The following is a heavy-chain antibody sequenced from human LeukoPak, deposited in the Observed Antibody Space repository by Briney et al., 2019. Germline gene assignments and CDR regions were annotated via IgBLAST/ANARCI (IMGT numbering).Heavy chain of an antibody. V-gene: IGHV3-21*01. CDR3: ARDRERWRFGEFDY. Sequence: GGSLRLSCAASGFTFSSYSMNWVRQAPGKGLEWVSSISSSSSYIYYADSVKGRFTISRDNAKNSLYLQMNSQRAEDTAVYYCARDRERWRFGEFDYWGQGTLVTVSS. CDR2: ISSSSSYI. J-gene: IGHJ4*02. D-gene: IGHD3-10*01. CDR1: GFTFSSYS.